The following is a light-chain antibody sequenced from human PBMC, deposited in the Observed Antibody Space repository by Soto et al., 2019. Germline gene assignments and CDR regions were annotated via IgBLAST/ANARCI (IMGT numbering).Light chain of an antibody. CDR1: QTISSW. V-gene: IGKV1-5*03. CDR2: KAS. J-gene: IGKJ1*01. Sequence: DIQMTQSPSTLSGSVGDRVTITCRASQTISSWLAWYQQKPGKAPKFPTYKASTLKSGDPSRFSGSGSRTEFSLTIRSLQLDDCATYYCQHYNSYSEAFDQGTKVDIK. CDR3: QHYNSYSEA.